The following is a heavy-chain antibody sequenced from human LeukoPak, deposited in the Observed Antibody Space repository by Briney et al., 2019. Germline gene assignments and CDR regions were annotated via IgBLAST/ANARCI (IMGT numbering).Heavy chain of an antibody. CDR1: GYTFTSYY. V-gene: IGHV1-46*01. CDR3: AREGIAAAGPGYYFDY. Sequence: GASVKVSCKASGYTFTSYYMHWVRQAPGQGLEWMGIINPSGGSTSYAQKFQGRVTMTRDTSTSTVYMELSSLRSEDTAVYYCAREGIAAAGPGYYFDYWGQGTLVTVSS. J-gene: IGHJ4*02. D-gene: IGHD6-13*01. CDR2: INPSGGST.